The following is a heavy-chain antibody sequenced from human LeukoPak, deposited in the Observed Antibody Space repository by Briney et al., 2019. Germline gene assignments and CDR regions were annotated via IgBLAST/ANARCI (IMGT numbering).Heavy chain of an antibody. V-gene: IGHV3-23*01. CDR3: ARELVSLGTGYFDL. D-gene: IGHD7-27*01. Sequence: GGSLRLSCEASGFPFGTYGMTGVRQAPGKGLEWVSGITGSSTWTYYADSVRGRFTISRDNSKNTLHLQMNNLTADDTAIYYCARELVSLGTGYFDLWGRGTLVTVSS. J-gene: IGHJ2*01. CDR2: ITGSSTWT. CDR1: GFPFGTYG.